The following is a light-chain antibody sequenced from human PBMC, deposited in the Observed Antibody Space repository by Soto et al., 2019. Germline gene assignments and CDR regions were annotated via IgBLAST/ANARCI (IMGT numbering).Light chain of an antibody. J-gene: IGKJ1*01. CDR3: QQYFNWWT. CDR1: QNIGSN. V-gene: IGKV3-15*01. Sequence: EIVMAQSPATLSVSPGETAILSCRASQNIGSNLAWYQQRPGQAPRLLIYGASSRVTGIPARFSGSGSGTDFTLTISSLQSEDFAVYHCQQYFNWWTFGQGNKVDLK. CDR2: GAS.